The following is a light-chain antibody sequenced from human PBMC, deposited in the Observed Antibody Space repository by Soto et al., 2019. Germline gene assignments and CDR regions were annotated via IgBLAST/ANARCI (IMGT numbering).Light chain of an antibody. CDR3: QSYDSSLSAVV. Sequence: QSVLTQPPSVSGAPGQRVTISCTGSSSNIGAGYDVHWYQQLPGTAPKLLIYGNSNRPSGVPDRFSGSKSVTSASLAITVLQAEDDADYYCQSYDSSLSAVVFGGGTKLTVL. CDR2: GNS. V-gene: IGLV1-40*01. CDR1: SSNIGAGYD. J-gene: IGLJ2*01.